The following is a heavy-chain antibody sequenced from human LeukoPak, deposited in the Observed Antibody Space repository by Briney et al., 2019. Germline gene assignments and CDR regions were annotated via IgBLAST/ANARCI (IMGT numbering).Heavy chain of an antibody. CDR1: GYTFTSYG. J-gene: IGHJ5*02. D-gene: IGHD3-10*01. V-gene: IGHV1-18*01. CDR2: ISAYNGNT. CDR3: AFSRVGPGGFDP. Sequence: ASVKVSCKASGYTFTSYGISWVRQAPGQGLEWMGWISAYNGNTNYAQKLQGRVTMTTDTSTSTAYTELRSLRSDDTAVYYCAFSRVGPGGFDPWGQGTLVTVSS.